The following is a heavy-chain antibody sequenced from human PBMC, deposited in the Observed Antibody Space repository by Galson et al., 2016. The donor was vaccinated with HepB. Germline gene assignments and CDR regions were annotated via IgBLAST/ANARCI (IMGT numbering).Heavy chain of an antibody. D-gene: IGHD2-21*01. CDR1: GFTFNTYA. Sequence: SLRLSCAASGFTFNTYAMSWVRQAPGKGLEWVSAISSSGITTYYADSVKGRFAISRDNSKNTLYLQMNSLRVEDTALYYCAKEFVATGAVVGDYWGQGTLVTVSS. J-gene: IGHJ4*02. V-gene: IGHV3-23*01. CDR3: AKEFVATGAVVGDY. CDR2: ISSSGITT.